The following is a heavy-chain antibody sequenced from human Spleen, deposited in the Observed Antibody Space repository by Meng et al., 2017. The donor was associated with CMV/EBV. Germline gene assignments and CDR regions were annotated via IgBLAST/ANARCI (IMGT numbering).Heavy chain of an antibody. J-gene: IGHJ5*02. CDR3: ARDAEREFAVDWFDP. CDR1: GFTFSDSW. D-gene: IGHD6-19*01. CDR2: INRDGTST. Sequence: SGFTFSDSWMNWVRQAPGEGLVWVSRINRDGTSTSYADSVKGRLTISRDNGKNTLYLQMDSLEAEDTAVYYCARDAEREFAVDWFDPWGQGTLVTVSS. V-gene: IGHV3-74*01.